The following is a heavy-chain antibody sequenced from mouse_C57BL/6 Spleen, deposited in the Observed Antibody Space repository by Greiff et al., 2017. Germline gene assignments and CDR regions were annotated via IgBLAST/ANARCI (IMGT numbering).Heavy chain of an antibody. CDR3: ARDSYYGNVYYFDY. V-gene: IGHV1-80*01. CDR2: IYPGDGDT. D-gene: IGHD2-10*01. CDR1: GYAFSSYW. Sequence: VQLVESGAELVKPGASVKISCKASGYAFSSYWMNWVKQRPGKGLEWIGQIYPGDGDTNYNGKFKGKATLTADKSSSTAYMQLSSLTSEDSAVYFCARDSYYGNVYYFDYWGQGTTLTVSS. J-gene: IGHJ2*01.